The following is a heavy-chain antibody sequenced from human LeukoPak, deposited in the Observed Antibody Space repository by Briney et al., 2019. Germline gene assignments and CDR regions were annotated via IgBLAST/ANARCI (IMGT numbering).Heavy chain of an antibody. CDR1: GGSFSSSSYY. CDR3: ARVDSSDAGNFDY. Sequence: SETLSLTCSVSGGSFSSSSYYWSWIRQPPGKGLEWIAWIYYSGSTNYNPSLKSRVTISVDTSKNQFSLKLTSVTAADTAVYYCARVDSSDAGNFDYWGQGTLVTVSS. V-gene: IGHV4-61*01. D-gene: IGHD2-15*01. J-gene: IGHJ4*02. CDR2: IYYSGST.